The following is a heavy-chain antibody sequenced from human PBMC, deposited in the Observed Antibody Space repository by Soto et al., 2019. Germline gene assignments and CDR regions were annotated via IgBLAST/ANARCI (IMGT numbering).Heavy chain of an antibody. V-gene: IGHV3-30-3*01. CDR2: ISYDGSNK. CDR1: GFTFSSYA. CDR3: RRNQGGDIDY. J-gene: IGHJ4*02. Sequence: QVQLVESGGGVVQPGRSLRLSCAASGFTFSSYAMHWVRQAPGKGLEWVAVISYDGSNKYYADSVKGRFTISRDNSKNTLYLKMSRLRAEDTAVHYCRRNQGGDIDYWGQGTLVTVSS. D-gene: IGHD3-16*01.